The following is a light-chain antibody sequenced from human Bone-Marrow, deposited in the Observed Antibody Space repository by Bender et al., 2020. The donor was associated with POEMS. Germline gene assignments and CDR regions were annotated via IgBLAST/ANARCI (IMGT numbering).Light chain of an antibody. J-gene: IGLJ3*02. CDR3: AAWDDSLSGWV. CDR2: SSH. Sequence: QSVLTQPPSASGTPGQRVTISCSGGSSNIGAHAVNWYQHLPGTAPKLLIYSSHRRPSEVPDRFSGSRSGTSASLAISGLQSEDEVDYYCAAWDDSLSGWVFGGGTKLTVL. CDR1: SSNIGAHA. V-gene: IGLV1-44*01.